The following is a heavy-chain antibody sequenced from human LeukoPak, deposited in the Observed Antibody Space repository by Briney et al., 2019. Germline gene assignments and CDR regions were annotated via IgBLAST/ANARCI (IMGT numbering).Heavy chain of an antibody. J-gene: IGHJ4*02. Sequence: SETLSLTCAVYGGSFSGYYWSWIRQPPGKGLEWIGEINHSVSTNYNPSLKSRVTISVETSKNQFSLKLSSVTAADTAVYYCASLGAVAGTLAYYFDYWGQGTLVTVSS. D-gene: IGHD6-19*01. V-gene: IGHV4-34*01. CDR3: ASLGAVAGTLAYYFDY. CDR1: GGSFSGYY. CDR2: INHSVST.